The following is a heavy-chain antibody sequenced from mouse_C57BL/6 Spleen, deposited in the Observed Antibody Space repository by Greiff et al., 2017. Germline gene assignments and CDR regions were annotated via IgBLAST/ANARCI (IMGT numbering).Heavy chain of an antibody. CDR1: GFTFSDYY. CDR2: INYDGSST. J-gene: IGHJ2*01. D-gene: IGHD1-1*01. CDR3: ARDYYGSYGYFDY. Sequence: EVMLVESEGGLVQPGSSMKLSCTASGFTFSDYYMAWVRQVPEKGLEWVANINYDGSSTYYLDSLKSRFIISRDNAKNILYLQMSSLKSEDTATYYCARDYYGSYGYFDYWGQGTTLTVSS. V-gene: IGHV5-16*01.